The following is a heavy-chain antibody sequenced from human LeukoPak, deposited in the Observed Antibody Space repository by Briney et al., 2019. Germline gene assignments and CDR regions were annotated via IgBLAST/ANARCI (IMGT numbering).Heavy chain of an antibody. J-gene: IGHJ6*03. V-gene: IGHV4-59*01. CDR3: ARARYCSSTSCRPLRYYYYYMDV. CDR2: IYDSGST. D-gene: IGHD2-2*01. CDR1: GGSISSYY. Sequence: SETLSLTCTVSGGSISSYYWSWIRQPPGKGLEWIGYIYDSGSTNYNPSLKSRVTISVDTSKNQFSLKLSSVTAADTAVYYCARARYCSSTSCRPLRYYYYYMDVWGKGTTVTVSS.